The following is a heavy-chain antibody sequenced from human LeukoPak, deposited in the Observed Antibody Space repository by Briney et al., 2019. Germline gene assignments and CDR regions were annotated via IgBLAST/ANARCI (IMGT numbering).Heavy chain of an antibody. D-gene: IGHD3-10*01. Sequence: GGSLRLSCAASGFTFSTYAMTWVRQAPGKGLEWVSGTSGSGSNTYYADSKKGRFTISRDNSKNMLYLQMNSLRADDTAVYYCAKGRGLPGSAWFDPWGQGTLVTVSS. CDR3: AKGRGLPGSAWFDP. J-gene: IGHJ5*02. CDR2: TSGSGSNT. CDR1: GFTFSTYA. V-gene: IGHV3-23*01.